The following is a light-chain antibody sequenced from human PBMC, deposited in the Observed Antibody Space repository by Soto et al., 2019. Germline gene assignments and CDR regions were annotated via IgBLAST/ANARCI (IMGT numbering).Light chain of an antibody. Sequence: EIVLTQSPGTLSLSPGERATLSCRASQSVSSSYLAWYQQKPGQAPRLLIYGASSRATGIPDSFSGSGSGTDFTLTISRLEPEDFAVYYYQQYTFGQGTKLEIK. CDR2: GAS. V-gene: IGKV3-20*01. CDR3: QQYT. J-gene: IGKJ2*01. CDR1: QSVSSSY.